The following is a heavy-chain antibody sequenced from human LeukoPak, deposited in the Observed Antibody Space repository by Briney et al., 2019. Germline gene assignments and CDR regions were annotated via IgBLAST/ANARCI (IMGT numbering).Heavy chain of an antibody. Sequence: GGSLRLSCAASGFTFSSYSMNWVRQAPGKGLEWVSTISRSSSYIYYADSVKGRFTISRDNAKNSLYLQMNSLRAEDTAVYYCAREGYCSSTSCYRSYYYGMDVWGQGTTVTVSS. CDR2: ISRSSSYI. CDR1: GFTFSSYS. J-gene: IGHJ6*02. V-gene: IGHV3-21*01. CDR3: AREGYCSSTSCYRSYYYGMDV. D-gene: IGHD2-2*01.